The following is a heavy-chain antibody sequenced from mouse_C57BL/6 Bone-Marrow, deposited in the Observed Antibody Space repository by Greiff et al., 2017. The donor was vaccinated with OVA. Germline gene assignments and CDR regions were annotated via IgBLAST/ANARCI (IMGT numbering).Heavy chain of an antibody. CDR1: GYTFTSYW. CDR2: IHPSDSDT. Sequence: QVQLQQPGAELVKPGASVKVSCKASGYTFTSYWMHWVKQRPGQGLEWIGRIHPSDSDTNYNQKFKGKATLTVDKSSSAAYMQLSSLTSGDSAVYYCATSSGEWFAYWGQGAVVTVAA. D-gene: IGHD3-2*02. V-gene: IGHV1-74*01. J-gene: IGHJ3*01. CDR3: ATSSGEWFAY.